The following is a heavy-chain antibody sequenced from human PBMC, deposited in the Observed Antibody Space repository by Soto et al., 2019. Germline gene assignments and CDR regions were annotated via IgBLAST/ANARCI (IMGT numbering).Heavy chain of an antibody. CDR1: GFTFSSYG. CDR3: AKDLSGGSCYFCLSSGMEV. CDR2: ISYDGSNK. V-gene: IGHV3-30*18. Sequence: PGGSLRLSCAASGFTFSSYGMHWVRQAPGKGLEWVAVISYDGSNKYYADSVKGRFTISRDNSKNTLYLQMNSLRAEDTAVYYCAKDLSGGSCYFCLSSGMEVWGQGTTVTVSS. J-gene: IGHJ6*02. D-gene: IGHD2-15*01.